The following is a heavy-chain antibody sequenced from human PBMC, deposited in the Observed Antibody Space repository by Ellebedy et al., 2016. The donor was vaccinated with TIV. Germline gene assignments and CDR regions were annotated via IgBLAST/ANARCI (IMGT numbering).Heavy chain of an antibody. CDR1: GFIISGDW. D-gene: IGHD3-16*01. CDR3: LTWGQSYGR. V-gene: IGHV3-7*03. Sequence: PGGSLRLSCAASGFIISGDWMSWVRQAPGKGLEWVAHINPDGSAEYYVDSVKGRFTISRDKAKRSLFLQMNSLRVDDTAGYYWLTWGQSYGRWGQGSLVTVSS. CDR2: INPDGSAE. J-gene: IGHJ4*02.